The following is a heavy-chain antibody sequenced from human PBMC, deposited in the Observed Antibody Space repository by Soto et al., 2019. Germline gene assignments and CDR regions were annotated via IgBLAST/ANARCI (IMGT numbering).Heavy chain of an antibody. J-gene: IGHJ5*02. Sequence: EVQLLESGGGLVQPGGSLRLSCAASGFTFSSYAMSWVRQAPGKGLEWVSAISGSGGSTYYADSVKGRFTISRDNSKNTLYLQMTSVRAEDTAGYYCAKVIAAAGTGYWFDPWGQGTGVTVSS. CDR3: AKVIAAAGTGYWFDP. CDR1: GFTFSSYA. CDR2: ISGSGGST. V-gene: IGHV3-23*01. D-gene: IGHD6-13*01.